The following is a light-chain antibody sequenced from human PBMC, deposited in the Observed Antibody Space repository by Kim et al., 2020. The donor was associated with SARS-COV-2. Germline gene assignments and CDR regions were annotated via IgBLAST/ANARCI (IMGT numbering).Light chain of an antibody. V-gene: IGLV3-21*04. CDR3: QVWASISDHRVV. J-gene: IGLJ2*01. CDR2: YDS. Sequence: SYELTQPPSVSVAPGKTARVSCVGNSIGSKSVHWYQQKSGQAPALVIYYDSDRPSGIPERFSGSNSGNTATLTISRVEAGDEVDYYRQVWASISDHRVV. CDR1: SIGSKS.